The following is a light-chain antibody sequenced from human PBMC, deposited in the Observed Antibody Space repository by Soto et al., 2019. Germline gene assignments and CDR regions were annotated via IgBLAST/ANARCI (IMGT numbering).Light chain of an antibody. CDR2: GAS. CDR3: QQRNNWPPVT. CDR1: QSVRNN. V-gene: IGKV3-11*01. Sequence: ELVMPRSKATLSVSPGERAPLSRRASQSVRNNLAWYQQKPGQAPPLLIYGASTRATGIPARFSGSGSGTDFTLTISSLEPEDFAVYYCQQRNNWPPVTFGGGTTVDIK. J-gene: IGKJ4*01.